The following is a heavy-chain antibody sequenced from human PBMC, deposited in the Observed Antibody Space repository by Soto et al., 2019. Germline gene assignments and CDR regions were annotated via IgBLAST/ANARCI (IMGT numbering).Heavy chain of an antibody. V-gene: IGHV1-8*02. CDR3: GRGPSPRAPAGGTPYYYAMDV. CDR1: GYDFTAYD. Sequence: ASVKVSCKASGYDFTAYDINWVRQASGQGLEWMGWMNPINGATGSARRFQGRVSMTRNTATATAYLELTSLRSDDSAVYFCGRGPSPRAPAGGTPYYYAMDVWGQGNQVTVSS. J-gene: IGHJ6*02. D-gene: IGHD2-2*01. CDR2: MNPINGAT.